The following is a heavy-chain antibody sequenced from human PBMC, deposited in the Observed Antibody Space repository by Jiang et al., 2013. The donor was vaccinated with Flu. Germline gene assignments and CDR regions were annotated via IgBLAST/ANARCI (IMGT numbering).Heavy chain of an antibody. Sequence: GAEVKKPGESLKISCMGSGYSFTNYWIGWVRQKPGKGLEWMGFIHPSDSDTRYSPSFQGQVNISADKSITTAYLQWSGLEASDTAMYYCARRGIRGRSGYYYGLDVVGPRDHGHRLL. CDR3: ARRGIRGRSGYYYGLDV. CDR1: GYSFTNYW. V-gene: IGHV5-51*01. D-gene: IGHD3-16*01. CDR2: IHPSDSDT. J-gene: IGHJ6*02.